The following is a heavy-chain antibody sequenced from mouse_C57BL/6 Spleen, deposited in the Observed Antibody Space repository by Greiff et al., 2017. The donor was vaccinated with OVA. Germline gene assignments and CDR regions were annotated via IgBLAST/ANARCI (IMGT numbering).Heavy chain of an antibody. V-gene: IGHV1-15*01. J-gene: IGHJ1*03. D-gene: IGHD2-12*01. CDR2: IDPETGGT. Sequence: SGAELVRPGASVTLSCKASGYTFTDYEMHWVKQTPVHGLEWIGAIDPETGGTAYNQKFKGKAILTAAKSSSTAYMELRSLTSEDSAVYYCARERSYYSAREGFDVWGTGTPGTVSS. CDR1: GYTFTDYE. CDR3: ARERSYYSAREGFDV.